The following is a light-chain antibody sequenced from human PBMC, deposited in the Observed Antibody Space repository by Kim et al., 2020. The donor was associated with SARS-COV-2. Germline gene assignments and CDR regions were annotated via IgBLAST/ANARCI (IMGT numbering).Light chain of an antibody. CDR3: QQYYSTPLT. J-gene: IGKJ4*01. CDR2: WAS. V-gene: IGKV4-1*01. Sequence: ATINCKASQSVLFSSNNKNYLAWYQQKPGQPPKLLIYWASTRESGVPDRFSGSGSGTDFTLTISSLQAEDVAVYYCQQYYSTPLTFGGGTKVDIK. CDR1: QSVLFSSNNKNY.